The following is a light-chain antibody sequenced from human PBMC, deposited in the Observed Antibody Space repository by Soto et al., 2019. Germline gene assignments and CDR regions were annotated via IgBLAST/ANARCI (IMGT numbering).Light chain of an antibody. CDR3: NSYSSSSTLV. CDR1: GSDVGGYNY. V-gene: IGLV2-14*03. J-gene: IGLJ3*02. Sequence: QSALTQPASVSGSPGQSITISCTGTGSDVGGYNYVSWYQQHPGKAPKRMIYDVSNRPSGVSNRFSGSKSGNTASLTISGLQAEDEADYYCNSYSSSSTLVFGGGTKLTVL. CDR2: DVS.